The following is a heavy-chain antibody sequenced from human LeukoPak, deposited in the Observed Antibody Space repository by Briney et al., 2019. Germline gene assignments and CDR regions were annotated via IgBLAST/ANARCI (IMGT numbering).Heavy chain of an antibody. Sequence: SVKVSCKASGGTFSSYAISWVRQAPGQGLEWMGGIIPIFGTANYAQKFQGRVTITADESTSTAYMELSSLRSEDTAVYYCARDRGQVLTGCFDYWGQGTLVTVSS. CDR3: ARDRGQVLTGCFDY. J-gene: IGHJ4*02. D-gene: IGHD3-9*01. CDR1: GGTFSSYA. CDR2: IIPIFGTA. V-gene: IGHV1-69*13.